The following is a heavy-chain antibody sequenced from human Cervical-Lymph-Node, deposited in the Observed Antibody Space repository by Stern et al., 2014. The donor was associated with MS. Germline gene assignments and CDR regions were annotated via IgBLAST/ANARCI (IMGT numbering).Heavy chain of an antibody. Sequence: VQLQQWGAGLLRPSETLSLTCAVHGASFRDNYWSWIRQTPGKGLSWMGELTSGGGTHYNPSLMSRATLSVDPSRNQFSLKLSSLTAADTAMYYCARERKVERSARLLVSFDVWGQGTLVTVSS. CDR1: GASFRDNY. V-gene: IGHV4-34*01. CDR2: LTSGGGT. CDR3: ARERKVERSARLLVSFDV. J-gene: IGHJ3*01. D-gene: IGHD1-1*01.